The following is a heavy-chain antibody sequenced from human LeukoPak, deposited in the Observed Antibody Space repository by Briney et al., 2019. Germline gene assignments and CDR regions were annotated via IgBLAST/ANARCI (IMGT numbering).Heavy chain of an antibody. Sequence: GGSLRLSCAASGFTFSSYGMHWVRQAPGKGLEWVAVISYDGSNKYYADSVKGRFTISRDNSKNTLYPQMNSLRAEDTAVYYCAKEEGSSGQMDPPDYWGQGTLVTVSS. D-gene: IGHD6-19*01. J-gene: IGHJ4*02. V-gene: IGHV3-30*18. CDR3: AKEEGSSGQMDPPDY. CDR2: ISYDGSNK. CDR1: GFTFSSYG.